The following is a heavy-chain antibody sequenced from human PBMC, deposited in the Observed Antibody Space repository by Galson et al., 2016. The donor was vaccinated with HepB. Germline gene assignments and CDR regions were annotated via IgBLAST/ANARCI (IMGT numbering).Heavy chain of an antibody. V-gene: IGHV1-69*08. Sequence: SVKVSCKASGGTFSTYTISWVRQAPGHGLEWMGRIIPIFGTTNYAQKFQGRFTITADKSTSKAYMELSSLRSEDTAMYYCARALREWLGDLPFDYWGQGTLVTVSS. D-gene: IGHD6-19*01. CDR2: IIPIFGTT. CDR3: ARALREWLGDLPFDY. J-gene: IGHJ4*02. CDR1: GGTFSTYT.